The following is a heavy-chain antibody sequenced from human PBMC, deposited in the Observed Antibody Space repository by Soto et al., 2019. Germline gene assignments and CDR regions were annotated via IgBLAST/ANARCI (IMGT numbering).Heavy chain of an antibody. V-gene: IGHV3-48*02. CDR2: ISSSSSTI. CDR1: GFTFSSYS. Sequence: EVQLVESGGGLVQPGGSLRLSCAASGFTFSSYSMNWVRQAPGKGLEWVSYISSSSSTIYYAGSVKGRFTISRDNAKNSLYLQMNRLRDEDTAVYYCARVFYSVAGTGGLDYWGQGTLVTVSS. J-gene: IGHJ4*02. D-gene: IGHD6-19*01. CDR3: ARVFYSVAGTGGLDY.